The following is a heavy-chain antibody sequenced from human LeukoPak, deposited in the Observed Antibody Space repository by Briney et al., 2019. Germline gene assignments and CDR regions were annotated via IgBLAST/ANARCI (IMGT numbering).Heavy chain of an antibody. CDR2: INHSGST. CDR1: GGSFSGYY. D-gene: IGHD1-1*01. V-gene: IGHV4-34*01. Sequence: PSETLSLTCAVYGGSFSGYYWSWIRQPPGKGLEWIGEINHSGSTNYNPSLKSRVTISVDTSKNQCSLKLSSVTAADTAVYYCARGLRTAAFDYWGQGTLVTVSS. CDR3: ARGLRTAAFDY. J-gene: IGHJ4*02.